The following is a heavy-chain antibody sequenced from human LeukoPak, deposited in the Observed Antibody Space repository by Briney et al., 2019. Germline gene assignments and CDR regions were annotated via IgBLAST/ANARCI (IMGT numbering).Heavy chain of an antibody. Sequence: GGSLRLSCAASGFTFSSYGMHWVRQAPGKGLEWVAVISYDGSNKYYADSVKGRFTISRDNSKNTLYLRMNSLRAEDTAVYYCAKASQVYGSGSYYYYYGMDVWGQGTTVTVSS. CDR3: AKASQVYGSGSYYYYYGMDV. CDR1: GFTFSSYG. CDR2: ISYDGSNK. D-gene: IGHD3-10*01. V-gene: IGHV3-30*18. J-gene: IGHJ6*02.